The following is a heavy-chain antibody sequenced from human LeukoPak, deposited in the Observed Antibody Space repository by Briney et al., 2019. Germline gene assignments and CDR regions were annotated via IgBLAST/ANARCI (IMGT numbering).Heavy chain of an antibody. J-gene: IGHJ4*02. D-gene: IGHD2-21*02. V-gene: IGHV4-59*08. CDR2: IYYTGST. CDR1: GGSVSDYY. CDR3: ARGGYCGGDCYFYY. Sequence: SETLSLTCTVSGGSVSDYYWSWIRQSPGKGLEWIGYIYYTGSTSYNPSLRSRVTMSADTSKNQFSLRLSSVTAADTAVYYCARGGYCGGDCYFYYWGQGTLVTVSS.